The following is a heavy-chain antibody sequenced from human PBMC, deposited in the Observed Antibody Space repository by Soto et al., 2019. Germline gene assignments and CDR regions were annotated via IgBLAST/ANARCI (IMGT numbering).Heavy chain of an antibody. Sequence: GGSLRLSCAASGFTFSSFAMSWVRQAPGKGLEWVSGLSGSGTSTYYADSVKGRFTISRDNSRDTLFLQMNSLTADDTAVYYCAKATTNGGWFNPFDSWGQGALVTVSS. V-gene: IGHV3-23*01. J-gene: IGHJ4*02. CDR2: LSGSGTST. CDR1: GFTFSSFA. CDR3: AKATTNGGWFNPFDS. D-gene: IGHD6-19*01.